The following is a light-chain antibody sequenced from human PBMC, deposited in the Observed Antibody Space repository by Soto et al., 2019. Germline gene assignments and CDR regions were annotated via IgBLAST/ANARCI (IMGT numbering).Light chain of an antibody. CDR3: QQYGSSSFA. V-gene: IGKV3-20*01. J-gene: IGKJ3*01. Sequence: EIVLTQSPGTLSVSPGERATLFCRARQSISSTYLAWYQKKPGQAPRLLLYGAFNRATGIPDRFSGSGSGTDFTLTISRLEPEDCPFYYCQQYGSSSFAFGPGTKVEIK. CDR1: QSISSTY. CDR2: GAF.